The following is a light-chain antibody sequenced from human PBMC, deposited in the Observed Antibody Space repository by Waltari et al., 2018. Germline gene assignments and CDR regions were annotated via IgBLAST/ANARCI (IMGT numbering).Light chain of an antibody. CDR1: QSVLYSSANKSY. V-gene: IGKV4-1*01. CDR2: WAS. Sequence: DIVMTQSPDSLAVSLGERATINCKSSQSVLYSSANKSYLNWYQQKPGQPPKLLIYWASTRASGVPDRISGAGSGTDFTLTISSLQSEDVAVYYCQQYYSTPLTFGGGTKVEIK. CDR3: QQYYSTPLT. J-gene: IGKJ4*01.